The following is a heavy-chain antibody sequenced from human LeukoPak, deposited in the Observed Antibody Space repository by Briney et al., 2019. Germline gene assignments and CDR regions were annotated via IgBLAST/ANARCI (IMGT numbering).Heavy chain of an antibody. CDR2: INHSGST. CDR3: ARDPTVTTMTFDY. D-gene: IGHD4-17*01. V-gene: IGHV4-30-2*01. CDR1: GGSISSGGYY. J-gene: IGHJ4*02. Sequence: PSQTLSLTCTVSGGSISSGGYYWSWIRQPPGKGLEWIGEINHSGSTNYNPSLKSRVTISVDTSKNQFSLKLSSVTAADTAVYYCARDPTVTTMTFDYWGQGTLVTVSS.